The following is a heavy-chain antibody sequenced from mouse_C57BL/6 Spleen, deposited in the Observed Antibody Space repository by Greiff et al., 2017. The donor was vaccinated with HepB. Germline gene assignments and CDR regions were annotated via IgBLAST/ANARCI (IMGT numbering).Heavy chain of an antibody. V-gene: IGHV1-50*01. CDR1: GYTFTSYW. CDR2: IDPSDSYT. D-gene: IGHD1-1*01. J-gene: IGHJ2*01. CDR3: ARDGSSSFDY. Sequence: QVQLQQSGAELVKPGASVKLSCKASGYTFTSYWMQWVKQRPGQGLEWIGEIDPSDSYTNYNQKFKGKATLTVDTSSSTAYMQLSSLTSEDSAVYYCARDGSSSFDYWGQGTTLTVSS.